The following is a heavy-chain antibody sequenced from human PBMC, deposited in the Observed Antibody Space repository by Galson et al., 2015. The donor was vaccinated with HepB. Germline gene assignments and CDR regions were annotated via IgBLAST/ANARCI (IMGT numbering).Heavy chain of an antibody. CDR3: VSCGGDCYSGGLY. Sequence: SLRLSCAASGFTFSSYAMHWVRQAPGKGLEYVSAISSNGGSTYYADSVKGRFTISRDNSKNTLYLQMSSLRAEDTAVYYCVSCGGDCYSGGLYWGQGTLVTVSS. V-gene: IGHV3-64D*06. CDR1: GFTFSSYA. D-gene: IGHD2-21*02. CDR2: ISSNGGST. J-gene: IGHJ4*02.